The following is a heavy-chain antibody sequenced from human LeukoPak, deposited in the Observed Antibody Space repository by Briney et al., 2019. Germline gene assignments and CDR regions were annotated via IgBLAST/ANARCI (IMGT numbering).Heavy chain of an antibody. V-gene: IGHV1-18*01. CDR1: GFVFTSYG. CDR3: ARELHVERDDY. J-gene: IGHJ4*02. D-gene: IGHD1-1*01. Sequence: AASVKVSCKASGFVFTSYGFMWVRQAPGQGLEWMGWISANDGKTHYSEKHQGRVTMSTDTVTSTAYMELRSLRSDDTAVYYCARELHVERDDYWGQGTLVTVSS. CDR2: ISANDGKT.